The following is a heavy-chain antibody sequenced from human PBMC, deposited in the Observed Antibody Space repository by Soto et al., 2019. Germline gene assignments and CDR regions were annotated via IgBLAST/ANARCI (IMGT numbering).Heavy chain of an antibody. D-gene: IGHD3-10*01. V-gene: IGHV3-9*01. J-gene: IGHJ4*02. CDR1: GFTFDDYA. CDR3: ANLPLYGSGFDC. CDR2: ISWNGAAT. Sequence: EAHLVESGGGLVQPGRSLRLSCVASGFTFDDYAIHWVRQAPGKGLEWVSGISWNGAATGYADSVKGRFTISRDNAKNTLYLQMSSLRTEDTAIYYCANLPLYGSGFDCWAKGTLVTVSS.